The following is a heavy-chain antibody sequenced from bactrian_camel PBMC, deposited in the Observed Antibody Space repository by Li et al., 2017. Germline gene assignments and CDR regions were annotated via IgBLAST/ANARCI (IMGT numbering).Heavy chain of an antibody. D-gene: IGHD2*01. V-gene: IGHV3-2*01. Sequence: HVQLVESGGGSVQAGGALKLSCVASETIETFFVGWFRQAPGKGLEWVSSIHSDGRNTYYTDSVKGRFTISRDNAKNTLYLQMNSLKTEDTAVYYCATGPYCSGGYCYSADFGYWGQGTQVTVS. CDR2: IHSDGRNT. CDR1: ETIETFF. J-gene: IGHJ6*01. CDR3: ATGPYCSGGYCYSADFGY.